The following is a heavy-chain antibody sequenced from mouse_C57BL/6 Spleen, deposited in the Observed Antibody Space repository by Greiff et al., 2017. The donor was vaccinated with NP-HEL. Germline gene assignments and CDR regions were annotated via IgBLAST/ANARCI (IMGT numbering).Heavy chain of an antibody. CDR1: GYTFTDYY. D-gene: IGHD1-1*01. J-gene: IGHJ1*03. V-gene: IGHV1-76*01. CDR3: AREGYGSSSFDV. CDR2: IYPGSGNT. Sequence: QVQLQQSGAELVRPGASVKLSCKASGYTFTDYYINWVKQRPGQGLEWIARIYPGSGNTYYNEKFKGKATLTAEKSSSTAYMQLSSLTSEDSAVYFCAREGYGSSSFDVWGTGTTVTVSS.